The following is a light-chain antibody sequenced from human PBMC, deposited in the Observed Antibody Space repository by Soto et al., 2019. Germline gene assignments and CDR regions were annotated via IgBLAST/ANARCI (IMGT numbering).Light chain of an antibody. CDR1: QSISSF. CDR2: AAS. V-gene: IGKV1-39*01. J-gene: IGKJ1*01. CDR3: QQSFSTPPT. Sequence: DIQMTQSPSSLSTSVGDRVTITCRASQSISSFLTWYQQKAGKAPKLLIYAASSLQSGVPSRFSGSRSGTDFTLTISSLQPEDFASYYCQQSFSTPPTFGQGTKVEIK.